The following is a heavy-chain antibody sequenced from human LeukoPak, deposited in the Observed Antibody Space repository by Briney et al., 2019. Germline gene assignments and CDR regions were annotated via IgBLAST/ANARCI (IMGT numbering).Heavy chain of an antibody. D-gene: IGHD5-12*01. J-gene: IGHJ5*02. CDR3: ARSFSGYATRWFDP. CDR2: IYYSGST. CDR1: GGSISSYY. Sequence: PSETLSLTCTVSGGSISSYYWSWIRQPPGKGLEWIGYIYYSGSTNYNPSLKSRVTISVDTSKNQFSLKLSSVTAADTAVYYCARSFSGYATRWFDPWGQGTLVTVSS. V-gene: IGHV4-59*08.